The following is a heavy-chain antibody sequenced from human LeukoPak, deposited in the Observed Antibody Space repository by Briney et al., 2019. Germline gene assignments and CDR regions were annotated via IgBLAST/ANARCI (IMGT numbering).Heavy chain of an antibody. CDR1: GFTFSNYA. Sequence: GGSLRLSCAASGFTFSNYAMHWVRQAPGKGLEWVAAIWYDGSNKYFADSVKGRFTLSRDNSKNTLYLQMNSLRAEDTAVYYCARQVGASTTFDSWGQGTLVTVSS. CDR3: ARQVGASTTFDS. J-gene: IGHJ4*02. V-gene: IGHV3-33*01. CDR2: IWYDGSNK. D-gene: IGHD1-26*01.